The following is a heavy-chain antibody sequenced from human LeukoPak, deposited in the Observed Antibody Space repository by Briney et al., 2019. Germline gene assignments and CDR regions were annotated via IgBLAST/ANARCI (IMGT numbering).Heavy chain of an antibody. CDR2: MYSGGNT. J-gene: IGHJ4*02. V-gene: IGHV3-66*01. D-gene: IGHD3-16*01. CDR1: GFTVSSSY. CDR3: AKTGAAPWDYWDY. Sequence: GGSLRLSCAASGFTVSSSYISWVRQAPGKGLEWVSVMYSGGNTYYADSVKGRFTISRDKSKNTLYLQMNSLRAEDTAVYYCAKTGAAPWDYWDYWGQGTLVTVSS.